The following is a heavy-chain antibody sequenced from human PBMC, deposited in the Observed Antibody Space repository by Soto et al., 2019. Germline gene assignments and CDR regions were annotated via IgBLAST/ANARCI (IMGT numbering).Heavy chain of an antibody. J-gene: IGHJ5*02. Sequence: VSCKASGYTFTGYYMHWVRQAPGQGLEWMGWINPNSGGTNYAQKFQGRVTMTRDTSISTAYMELSRLRSDDTAVYYCARARYSSSSGWFDPWGQGTLVTVSS. V-gene: IGHV1-2*02. CDR3: ARARYSSSSGWFDP. D-gene: IGHD6-6*01. CDR1: GYTFTGYY. CDR2: INPNSGGT.